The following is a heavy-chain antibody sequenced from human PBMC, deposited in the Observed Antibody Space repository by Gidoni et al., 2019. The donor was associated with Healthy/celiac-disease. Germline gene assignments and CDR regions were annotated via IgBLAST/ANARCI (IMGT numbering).Heavy chain of an antibody. J-gene: IGHJ4*02. V-gene: IGHV3-30-3*01. CDR1: GFHFRSYA. CDR2: ISYDGSNK. CDR3: ARGGYSGYDSFFDY. Sequence: QVQLVESGGGVVQPGMSPSPPCAAPGFHFRSYAMHWVRQAPGKGLEWVAVISYDGSNKYYDDSVKGRFTISRDNSKNTLYLQMNSLRAEDTAVYYCARGGYSGYDSFFDYWGQGTLVTVSS. D-gene: IGHD5-12*01.